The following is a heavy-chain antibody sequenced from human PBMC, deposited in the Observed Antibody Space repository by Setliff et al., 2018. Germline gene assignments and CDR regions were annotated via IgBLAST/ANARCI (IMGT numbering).Heavy chain of an antibody. CDR3: ANGMFYDFWSNYPYYFNMDV. V-gene: IGHV1-69*06. Sequence: SVKVSCKASGYTFSESIVSGVRQAPGQGLEWMGGIIPLLETAKYAQKFQGRGTITADKSTSTGYMVLSSLRSEYTAMYYCANGMFYDFWSNYPYYFNMDVWGQVTTVTVSS. CDR1: GYTFSESI. D-gene: IGHD3-3*01. CDR2: IIPLLETA. J-gene: IGHJ6*02.